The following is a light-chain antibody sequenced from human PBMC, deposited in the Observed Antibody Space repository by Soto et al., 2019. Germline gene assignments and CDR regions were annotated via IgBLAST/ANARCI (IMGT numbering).Light chain of an antibody. CDR3: QQYGSSPRT. CDR2: GAS. Sequence: ETLITQSPSTLSVSPGERATLSCRASQSVNNNLAWYQQKPGQAPRLLIYGASSRATGIPDRFSGSGSGTDFTLTISRLEPEDFAVYYCQQYGSSPRTFGGGTKVDIK. CDR1: QSVNNN. J-gene: IGKJ4*01. V-gene: IGKV3-20*01.